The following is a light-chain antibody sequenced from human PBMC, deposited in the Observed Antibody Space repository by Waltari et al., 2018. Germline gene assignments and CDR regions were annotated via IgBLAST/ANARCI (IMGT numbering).Light chain of an antibody. CDR1: SSNIGSHN. V-gene: IGLV1-44*01. CDR3: AAWDDSLNGRV. Sequence: QSGLTQPPSASGTPGQRVTISCSGSSSNIGSHNVPWYQHLPGPAPNLLIYSNNQRPPGVSYRCSGSKSGTSASLAISGLQSEDEAVYYCAAWDDSLNGRVFGGGTKLTVV. CDR2: SNN. J-gene: IGLJ2*01.